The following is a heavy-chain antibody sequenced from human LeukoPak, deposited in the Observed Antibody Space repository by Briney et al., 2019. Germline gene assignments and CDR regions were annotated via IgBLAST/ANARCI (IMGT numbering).Heavy chain of an antibody. CDR1: GFTFSDYY. D-gene: IGHD6-13*01. CDR3: AKVPAPGIAAAGPDY. Sequence: GGSLRLSCAASGFTFSDYYMSWIRQAPGKGLEWVSYISSSGSTIYYADSVKGRFTISRDNAKNSLYLQMNSLRAEDTALYYCAKVPAPGIAAAGPDYWGQGTLVTVSS. J-gene: IGHJ4*02. CDR2: ISSSGSTI. V-gene: IGHV3-11*01.